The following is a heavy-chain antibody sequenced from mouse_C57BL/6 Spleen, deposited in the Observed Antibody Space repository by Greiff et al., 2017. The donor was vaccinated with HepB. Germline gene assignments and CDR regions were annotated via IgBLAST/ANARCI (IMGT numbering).Heavy chain of an antibody. Sequence: QVHVKQSGAELAKPGASVKLSCKASGYTFTSYWMHWVKQRPGQGLEWIGYINPSSGYTKYNQKFKDKATLTADKSSSTAYMQLSSLTYEDSAVYYCARSEDYYDYDEGFAYWGQGTLVTVSA. V-gene: IGHV1-7*01. CDR1: GYTFTSYW. CDR2: INPSSGYT. CDR3: ARSEDYYDYDEGFAY. D-gene: IGHD2-4*01. J-gene: IGHJ3*01.